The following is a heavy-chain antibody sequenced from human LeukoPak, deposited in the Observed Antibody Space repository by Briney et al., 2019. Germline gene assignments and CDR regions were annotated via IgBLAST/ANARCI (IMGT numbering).Heavy chain of an antibody. D-gene: IGHD6-19*01. J-gene: IGHJ4*02. V-gene: IGHV3-23*01. CDR2: ISGSGGST. CDR3: AKDLGEEQWLVGSLIVDY. Sequence: GGSLRLSCAASGFTFSSYAMSWVRQAPGKGLEWVSAISGSGGSTYYADSVKGRFTISRDNSKNTLYLQMNSLRAEDTAVYYCAKDLGEEQWLVGSLIVDYWGQGTLVTVSS. CDR1: GFTFSSYA.